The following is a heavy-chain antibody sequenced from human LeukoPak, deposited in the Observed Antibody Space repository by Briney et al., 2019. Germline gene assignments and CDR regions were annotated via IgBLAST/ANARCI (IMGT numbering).Heavy chain of an antibody. Sequence: AGGSLRLSCAASGFTFSSYAMHWVRQAPGKGLEWVAVISYDGSNKYYADSVKGRFTISRDNSKNTLYLQMNSLRAEDTAVYYCASSTSWTFDYWGQGTLVTVSS. CDR1: GFTFSSYA. V-gene: IGHV3-30-3*01. CDR2: ISYDGSNK. D-gene: IGHD2-2*01. J-gene: IGHJ4*02. CDR3: ASSTSWTFDY.